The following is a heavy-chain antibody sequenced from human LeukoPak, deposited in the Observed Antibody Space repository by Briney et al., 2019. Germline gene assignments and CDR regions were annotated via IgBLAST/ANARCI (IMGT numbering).Heavy chain of an antibody. CDR3: AKARRRNSSSWYAPSFQH. J-gene: IGHJ1*01. CDR1: GFTFSSYA. CDR2: ISGSGGST. V-gene: IGHV3-23*01. Sequence: GGSLRLSCAASGFTFSSYAMSWVRKAPGKGLEWVSAISGSGGSTYYADSVKGRFTISRDNSKNTLYLQMNSLRAEDTAVYYCAKARRRNSSSWYAPSFQHWGQGTLVTVSS. D-gene: IGHD6-13*01.